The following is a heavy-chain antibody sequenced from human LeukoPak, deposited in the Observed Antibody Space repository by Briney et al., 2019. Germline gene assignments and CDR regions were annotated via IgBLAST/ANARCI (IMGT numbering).Heavy chain of an antibody. J-gene: IGHJ4*02. Sequence: SQTLSLTCTVSGGSISSGDYYWSWIRQPPGKGLERIGYIYYSGSTYYNPSLKSRVTISVDTSKNQFSLKLSSVTAADTAVYYCARAVAAAGIIDWGQGTLVTVSS. D-gene: IGHD6-13*01. CDR2: IYYSGST. V-gene: IGHV4-30-4*08. CDR1: GGSISSGDYY. CDR3: ARAVAAAGIID.